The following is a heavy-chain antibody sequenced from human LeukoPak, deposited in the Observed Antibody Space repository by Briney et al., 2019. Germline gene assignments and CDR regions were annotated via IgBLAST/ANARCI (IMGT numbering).Heavy chain of an antibody. D-gene: IGHD2-21*02. V-gene: IGHV3-21*01. CDR1: GFTFSSYS. Sequence: GGSLRLSCAASGFTFSSYSMNWFRQAPGKGLEWVSSISSSSSYIYYADSVKGRFTISRDSAKNSLYLQMNSLRAEDTAVYYCARGNTEAYCGGDCYYYYYYMDVWGKGTTVTVSS. J-gene: IGHJ6*03. CDR3: ARGNTEAYCGGDCYYYYYYMDV. CDR2: ISSSSSYI.